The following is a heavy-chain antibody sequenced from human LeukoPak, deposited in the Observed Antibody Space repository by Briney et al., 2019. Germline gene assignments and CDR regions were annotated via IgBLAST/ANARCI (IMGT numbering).Heavy chain of an antibody. J-gene: IGHJ5*02. CDR1: GFSFSSDW. D-gene: IGHD3-9*01. CDR3: VCFSHYDILTGLRNWFDP. V-gene: IGHV3-7*03. Sequence: GGSLRLSRAASGFSFSSDWMSGVRQAPEKGLEWVANIKQDGSEKYYVDSVKGRFTISRDNAKNSLFLHMNSLRAEDTAQYYCVCFSHYDILTGLRNWFDPWGQGTLVTVSS. CDR2: IKQDGSEK.